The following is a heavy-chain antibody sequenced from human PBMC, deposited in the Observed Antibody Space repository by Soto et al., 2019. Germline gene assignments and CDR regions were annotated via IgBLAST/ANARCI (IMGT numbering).Heavy chain of an antibody. V-gene: IGHV5-10-1*01. CDR3: ARQSYCSPGTCYPGTDL. D-gene: IGHD2-15*01. CDR2: IDPSDYYT. J-gene: IGHJ5*02. CDR1: GYNFTSYW. Sequence: PGESLKISCKGFGYNFTSYWISWVRQMPGKGLDWMGRIDPSDYYTNYSPSLQGHVTISVDKASSTAYLQWSSLKASDTAMYYYARQSYCSPGTCYPGTDLWGQGTLVTSPQ.